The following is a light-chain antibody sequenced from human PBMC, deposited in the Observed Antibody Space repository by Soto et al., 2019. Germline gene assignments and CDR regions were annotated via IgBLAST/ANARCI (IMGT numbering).Light chain of an antibody. CDR1: QSVSSY. V-gene: IGKV3-11*01. CDR3: QQRRYWPVT. Sequence: EIVLTQSPAILSMCPGERATLSCRASQSVSSYFAWYQQKPGQAPRLLIYDASNRATGVPARFSGSGSGTDFTLTISSLEPEDFAVYYCQQRRYWPVTFGQGTNVEIK. J-gene: IGKJ1*01. CDR2: DAS.